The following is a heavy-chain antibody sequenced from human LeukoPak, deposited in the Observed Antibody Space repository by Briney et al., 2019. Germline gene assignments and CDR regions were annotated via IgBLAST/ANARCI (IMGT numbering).Heavy chain of an antibody. CDR1: GGSVSSGGYS. CDR3: ARGDCSSTTCPFDY. J-gene: IGHJ4*02. V-gene: IGHV4-31*03. D-gene: IGHD2-2*01. CDR2: IYYSGST. Sequence: SQTLSLTCTVSGGSVSSGGYSWSWIRQRPGKGLEWIGYIYYSGSTYYNPSPKSRVTISVDTSKSQFSLKLSSVTTADTAVYYCARGDCSSTTCPFDYWGQGTLVTVSS.